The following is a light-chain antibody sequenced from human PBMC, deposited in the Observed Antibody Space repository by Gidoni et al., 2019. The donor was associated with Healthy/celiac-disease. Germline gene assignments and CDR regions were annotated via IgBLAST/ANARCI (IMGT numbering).Light chain of an antibody. CDR1: QSVGSSY. J-gene: IGKJ5*01. CDR3: QQYGSSPGST. Sequence: DIVLTQSPGPLSLSPGERATLSRRARQSVGSSYLAWYQQKPGQAPRLLIYGASSRATGSPARFSGSGSGTDLTLTISRLEPEDFAVYYCQQYGSSPGSTFXQXTRLXIK. CDR2: GAS. V-gene: IGKV3-20*01.